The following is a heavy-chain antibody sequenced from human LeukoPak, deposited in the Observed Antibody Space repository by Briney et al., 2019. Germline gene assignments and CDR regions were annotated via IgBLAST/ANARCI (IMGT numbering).Heavy chain of an antibody. Sequence: GGSLRLSCAASGFTFSSYAMHWVRQAPGKGLEWVAVISYDGSNKYYADSVKGPFTISRDNSKNTLYLQMNSLRAEDTAVYYCASPGRGGPYYFDYWGQGTLVTVSS. CDR1: GFTFSSYA. CDR3: ASPGRGGPYYFDY. V-gene: IGHV3-30-3*01. D-gene: IGHD3-16*01. J-gene: IGHJ4*02. CDR2: ISYDGSNK.